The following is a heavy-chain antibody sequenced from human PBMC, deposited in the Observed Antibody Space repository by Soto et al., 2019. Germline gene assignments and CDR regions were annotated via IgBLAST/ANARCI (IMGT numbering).Heavy chain of an antibody. CDR2: INMDGSST. CDR3: ARGPRGLYHHDY. D-gene: IGHD2-2*01. V-gene: IGHV3-74*01. J-gene: IGHJ4*02. Sequence: EVQLVESGGGLVQPGGSLRLSCAASGFTFSGDWMHWVRQAAGKGLVWVSRINMDGSSTNYADSVKGRFTISRDNAKNTLYLQMNRLRGDDTAVYYCARGPRGLYHHDYWGQGALVTVSS. CDR1: GFTFSGDW.